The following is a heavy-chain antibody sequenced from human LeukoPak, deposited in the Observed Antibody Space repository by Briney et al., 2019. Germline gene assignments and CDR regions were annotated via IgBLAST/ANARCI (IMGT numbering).Heavy chain of an antibody. CDR3: ARQDYGDYFFDY. V-gene: IGHV4-59*01. CDR1: GGSISSYY. Sequence: RSSETLSLTCTVSGGSISSYYWSWIRQPAGKGLEWIGYIYYSGSTNYNPSLKSRVTISVDTSKNQFSLKLSSVTAADTAVYYCARQDYGDYFFDYWGQGTLVTVSS. CDR2: IYYSGST. D-gene: IGHD4-17*01. J-gene: IGHJ4*02.